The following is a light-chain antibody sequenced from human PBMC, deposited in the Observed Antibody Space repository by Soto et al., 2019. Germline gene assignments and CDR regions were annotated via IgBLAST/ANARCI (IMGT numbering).Light chain of an antibody. V-gene: IGKV3-11*01. CDR2: DAS. J-gene: IGKJ5*01. CDR3: QQRGTWPPT. Sequence: IVLTQSPATLSLSPGESVTLSCTTNQSVDTYFAWYQQQRGLPPRLLIYDASNRAIGIPARFSGRGSETDFSLTISSLEPEDFAVYYCQQRGTWPPTFGRGTRLEI. CDR1: QSVDTY.